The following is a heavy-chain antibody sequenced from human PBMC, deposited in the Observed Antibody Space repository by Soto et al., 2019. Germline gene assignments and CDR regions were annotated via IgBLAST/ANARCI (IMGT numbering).Heavy chain of an antibody. D-gene: IGHD2-2*03. CDR1: GFTFSSFG. V-gene: IGHV3-23*01. CDR3: AKVGIGMFSHKHHFDH. J-gene: IGHJ4*02. CDR2: ISGSGDSS. Sequence: EVQLLDSGGDLAQPGGSLRLSCTASGFTFSSFGMAWVRQAPGKGLEWLSAISGSGDSSYYADSVKDRFTISRDNPTNTLYLQMNNLRAEDTAVYYCAKVGIGMFSHKHHFDHWGQGTQVTVSS.